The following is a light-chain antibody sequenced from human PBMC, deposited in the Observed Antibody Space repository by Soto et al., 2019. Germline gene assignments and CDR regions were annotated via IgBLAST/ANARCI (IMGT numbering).Light chain of an antibody. J-gene: IGKJ5*01. Sequence: EIVLTQSRDTLSLSPGETVTLSCLASQSIDSNYLSWYQQKAGQAPRLLISGASTRATGIPARFSGSGSGTDFTLTISSLQSEDFAVYYCQQYNTWRSISFGQGTRLEI. CDR3: QQYNTWRSIS. V-gene: IGKV3D-7*01. CDR2: GAS. CDR1: QSIDSNY.